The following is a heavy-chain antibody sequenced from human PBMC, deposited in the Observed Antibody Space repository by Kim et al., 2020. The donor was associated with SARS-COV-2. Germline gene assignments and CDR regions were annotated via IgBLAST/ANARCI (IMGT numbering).Heavy chain of an antibody. CDR2: IASGGGST. CDR3: AKRGNSGTQGGFDY. V-gene: IGHV3-23*01. D-gene: IGHD1-26*01. J-gene: IGHJ4*02. Sequence: GSLRLSCAASGFTFGSYAMSWVRQAPGKGLEWVSAIASGGGSTYYAASVKGRFTISRDNSKNTLSLQMNSLRAEDTAVYYCAKRGNSGTQGGFDYWGQG. CDR1: GFTFGSYA.